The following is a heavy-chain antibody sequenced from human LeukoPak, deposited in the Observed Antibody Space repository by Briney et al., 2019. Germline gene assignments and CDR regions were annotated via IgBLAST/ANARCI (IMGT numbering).Heavy chain of an antibody. CDR1: GYTFTDYY. CDR2: IDAHSGGT. V-gene: IGHV1-2*02. J-gene: IGHJ4*02. CDR3: SRNRALGGGFDY. D-gene: IGHD3-16*01. Sequence: ASVTVSCMASGYTFTDYYVNWLRQAPGQGLEWMGWIDAHSGGTRYAQNYQGKVTMPRETSISTAYMQLSTRRWDGFAVYYSSRNRALGGGFDYWGQGTLVTVSS.